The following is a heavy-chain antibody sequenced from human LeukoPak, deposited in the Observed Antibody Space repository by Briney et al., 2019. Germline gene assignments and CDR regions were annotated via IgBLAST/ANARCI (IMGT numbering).Heavy chain of an antibody. CDR1: GLTFSLYS. Sequence: PGGSLRLPCSASGLTFSLYSMHWVRQAPGKGLEYVSGISTNGGSTYYADSVKGRFTISRDNSKNTLYLRMSTLRAEDTSVYYCVTELGIGGFDIWGQGTMVTVSS. D-gene: IGHD7-27*01. J-gene: IGHJ3*02. CDR3: VTELGIGGFDI. V-gene: IGHV3-64D*06. CDR2: ISTNGGST.